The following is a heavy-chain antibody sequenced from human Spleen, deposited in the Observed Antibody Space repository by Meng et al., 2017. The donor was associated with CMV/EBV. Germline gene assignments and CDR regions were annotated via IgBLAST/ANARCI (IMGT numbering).Heavy chain of an antibody. D-gene: IGHD1-26*01. V-gene: IGHV3-72*01. CDR3: ARGRGAWEAYDI. CDR1: GFTLSDYY. Sequence: LSLTCAASGFTLSDYYMDWVRQAPGRGLEWVARTRNKANSYTTEYAASAKGRFTISRDASKNSLNLQMNSLTTEGTALYYCARGRGAWEAYDIWGQGTLVTVSS. CDR2: TRNKANSYTT. J-gene: IGHJ3*02.